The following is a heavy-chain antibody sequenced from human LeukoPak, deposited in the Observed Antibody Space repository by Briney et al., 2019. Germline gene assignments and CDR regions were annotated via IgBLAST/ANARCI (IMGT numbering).Heavy chain of an antibody. CDR1: GFTFSNAW. CDR2: IYSGGST. Sequence: GGSLRLSCAASGFTFSNAWMSWVRQAPGKGLEWVSVIYSGGSTYYADSVKGRFTISRDNSKNTLYLQMNSLRAEDTAVYYCARGITMVRGVIISYNWFDPWGQGTLVTVSS. CDR3: ARGITMVRGVIISYNWFDP. V-gene: IGHV3-53*01. J-gene: IGHJ5*02. D-gene: IGHD3-10*01.